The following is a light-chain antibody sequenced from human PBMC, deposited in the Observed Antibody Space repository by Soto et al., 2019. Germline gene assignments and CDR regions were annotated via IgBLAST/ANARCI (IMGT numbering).Light chain of an antibody. CDR2: GAS. V-gene: IGKV3-20*01. J-gene: IGKJ4*01. CDR3: QQYDTSSLT. CDR1: QSVSSSY. Sequence: EIVLTQSPGTLSLSPGERATLSCRASQSVSSSYLDWYQQKPGQAPRLLIYGASNRATGIPDRLSGSGSGTDFTLTISRLEPEDFAVYYCQQYDTSSLTFGGGTKVEIK.